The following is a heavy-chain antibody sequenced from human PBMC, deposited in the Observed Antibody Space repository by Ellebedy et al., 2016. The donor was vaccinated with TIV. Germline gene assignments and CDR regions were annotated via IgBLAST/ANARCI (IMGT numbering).Heavy chain of an antibody. CDR2: IYYSGST. CDR1: GGSVSSGSYY. D-gene: IGHD6-6*01. Sequence: SETLSLTXTVSGGSVSSGSYYWSWIRQPPGKGLEWIGYIYYSGSTNYNPSLKSRVTISVDKSKNQFSLKLSSVTAADTAVYYCARVGIAARQTYFDYWGQGTLVTVSS. V-gene: IGHV4-61*01. CDR3: ARVGIAARQTYFDY. J-gene: IGHJ4*02.